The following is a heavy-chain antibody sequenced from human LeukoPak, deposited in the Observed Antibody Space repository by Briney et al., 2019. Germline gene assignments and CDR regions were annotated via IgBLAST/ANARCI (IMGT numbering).Heavy chain of an antibody. J-gene: IGHJ4*02. CDR1: GYTFTGYY. Sequence: VSVKVSCKASGYTFTGYYMHWVRQAPGQGLEWMGWINPNSGGTNYAQKFQGRVTMTRDTSISTAYMELSRLRSDDTAVYYCARASQYSSGWYYFDYWGQGTLVTVSS. V-gene: IGHV1-2*02. D-gene: IGHD6-19*01. CDR3: ARASQYSSGWYYFDY. CDR2: INPNSGGT.